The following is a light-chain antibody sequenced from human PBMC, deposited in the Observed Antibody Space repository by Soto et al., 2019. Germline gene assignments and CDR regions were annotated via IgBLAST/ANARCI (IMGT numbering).Light chain of an antibody. Sequence: DIQMTQSPSTVSASVGDRVTITCRASQSISSWLAWYQQKPGKAPKLLIYKASSLESGDPSRFSGSGSGTEFTLTISSLQPDDFATYYCQQYNSYPLTFGGGTKVEIK. CDR2: KAS. J-gene: IGKJ4*01. CDR3: QQYNSYPLT. V-gene: IGKV1-5*03. CDR1: QSISSW.